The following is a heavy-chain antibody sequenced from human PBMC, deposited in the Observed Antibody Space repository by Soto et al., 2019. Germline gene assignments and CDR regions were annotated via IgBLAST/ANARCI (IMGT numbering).Heavy chain of an antibody. V-gene: IGHV3-23*01. J-gene: IGHJ4*02. CDR2: INGGGENT. Sequence: GSLRLSWVTSRFSFNTFAMSCFRQAPGKCLDSFPAINGGGENTYYADSVKGRFTISRDNSKNTLYLQMDSLRAEDTAVYYCAKHSYYDFWPGHYYYLDFCGQGTLVTVSS. CDR1: RFSFNTFA. CDR3: AKHSYYDFWPGHYYYLDF. D-gene: IGHD3-3*01.